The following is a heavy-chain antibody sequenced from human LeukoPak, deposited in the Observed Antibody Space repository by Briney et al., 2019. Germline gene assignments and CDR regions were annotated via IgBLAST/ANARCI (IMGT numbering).Heavy chain of an antibody. CDR3: ARGHYDISTGYFF. Sequence: GASLKISCNGSGYSFTSYWIGWGRQLPGKGLGRIGIIYPSGSDTRYRPSFQGQVTISADKSISTAYMQWSSLTASDTAMYYCARGHYDISTGYFFWGQGTLVTVSS. V-gene: IGHV5-51*01. CDR1: GYSFTSYW. D-gene: IGHD3-9*01. CDR2: IYPSGSDT. J-gene: IGHJ4*02.